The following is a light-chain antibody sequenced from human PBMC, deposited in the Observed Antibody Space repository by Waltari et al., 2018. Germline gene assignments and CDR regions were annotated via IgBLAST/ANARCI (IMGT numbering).Light chain of an antibody. CDR1: QLEDIY. CDR3: QTWDTITAI. J-gene: IGLJ2*01. CDR2: QNT. Sequence: SFELIQPLSVAVSPGQTANITCSGDQLEDIYTYWYQQKPGQSPVAIMYQNTRRPSGIPERFSGSNSGNTSTLTISETQPGDEADYFCQTWDTITAIFGGGTRLTVL. V-gene: IGLV3-1*01.